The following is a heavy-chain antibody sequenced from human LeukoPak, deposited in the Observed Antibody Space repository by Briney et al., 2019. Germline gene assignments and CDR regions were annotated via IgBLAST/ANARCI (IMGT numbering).Heavy chain of an antibody. CDR3: AGLVVVAATPYGDYFDY. CDR2: INHSGST. CDR1: GGSFSGYY. V-gene: IGHV4-34*01. Sequence: PSETLSLTCAVYGGSFSGYYWSWIRQPPGKGLEWIGEINHSGSTNYNPSLKSRVTISVDTSKNQFSLKLSSVTAADTAVYYCAGLVVVAATPYGDYFDYWGQGTLVIVSS. J-gene: IGHJ4*02. D-gene: IGHD2-15*01.